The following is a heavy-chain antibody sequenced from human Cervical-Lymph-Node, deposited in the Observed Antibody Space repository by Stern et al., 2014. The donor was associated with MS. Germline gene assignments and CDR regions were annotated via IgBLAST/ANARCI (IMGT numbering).Heavy chain of an antibody. Sequence: VHLVESGGGVVQPGRSLRLSCAASGFTFSNYGMHWVRQAPGKGLEWLAVIWYDGNKKYYADSVKGRFTISRDNYKNTLFLQMSSLTAEDTALYYCARGNWNYEGMGYWGQGTLVTVSS. CDR2: IWYDGNKK. D-gene: IGHD1-7*01. J-gene: IGHJ4*02. CDR1: GFTFSNYG. CDR3: ARGNWNYEGMGY. V-gene: IGHV3-33*01.